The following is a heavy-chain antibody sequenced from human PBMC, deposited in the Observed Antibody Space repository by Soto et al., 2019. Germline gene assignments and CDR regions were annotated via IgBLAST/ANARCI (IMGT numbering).Heavy chain of an antibody. Sequence: QVQLVQSGAEVKKPGSSVKVSCKASGGTFSSYTISWVRQAPGQGLEWMGRIIPILGIANYAQKFQGRVTITADKSTSTAYMELSSLRSEDTAVYYGARDEKRIWFDPGGQGTLVTVSS. V-gene: IGHV1-69*08. CDR1: GGTFSSYT. CDR2: IIPILGIA. J-gene: IGHJ5*02. CDR3: ARDEKRIWFDP.